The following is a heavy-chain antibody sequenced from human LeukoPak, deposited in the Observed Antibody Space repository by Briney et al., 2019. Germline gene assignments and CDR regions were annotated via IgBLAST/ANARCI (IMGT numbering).Heavy chain of an antibody. Sequence: GEFLKISCKGSGYNFTSHWISWVRQMPGKGLEWMGRLDPSDSYTNYSPSFQGHVTISADRSFSTAFLQWSSLRASDTAMYYCARLRDGSLDYWGQGTLVTVSS. CDR1: GYNFTSHW. CDR3: ARLRDGSLDY. V-gene: IGHV5-10-1*01. J-gene: IGHJ4*02. CDR2: LDPSDSYT.